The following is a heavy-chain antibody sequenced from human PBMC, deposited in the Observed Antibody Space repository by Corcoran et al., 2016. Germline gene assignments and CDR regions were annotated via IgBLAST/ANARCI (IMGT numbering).Heavy chain of an antibody. CDR2: INAGTGNT. CDR1: GYPFTSYA. CDR3: ARNRATVSDSLWCDP. Sequence: QVQLVQSGTEVKKPGASVKVSCKASGYPFTSYAIHWVRQAPGQSLEWMGWINAGTGNTKYSQHFQGRVSITMDTSATIAYMELSSLRSEDTAVYFCARNRATVSDSLWCDPWGQGTLVIVSS. V-gene: IGHV1-3*01. D-gene: IGHD6-19*01. J-gene: IGHJ5*02.